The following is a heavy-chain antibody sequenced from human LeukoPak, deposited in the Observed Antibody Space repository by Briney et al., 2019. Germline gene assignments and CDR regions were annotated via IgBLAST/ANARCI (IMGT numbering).Heavy chain of an antibody. CDR3: ARGFGRAPFDY. CDR2: INAGNGNT. J-gene: IGHJ4*02. D-gene: IGHD3-10*01. V-gene: IGHV1-3*01. Sequence: GASVKVSCKASGYTFTSYAMHWVRQAPGQRLEWMGWINAGNGNTKYSQKSQGRVTITRDTSASTAYMELSSLRSEDTAVYYCARGFGRAPFDYWGQGTLVTVSS. CDR1: GYTFTSYA.